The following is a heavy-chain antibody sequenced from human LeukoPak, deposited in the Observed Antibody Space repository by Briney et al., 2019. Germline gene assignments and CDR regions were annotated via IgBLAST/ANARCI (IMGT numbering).Heavy chain of an antibody. D-gene: IGHD3-3*01. V-gene: IGHV4-39*01. CDR1: GGSISSSSYY. CDR3: ATYRLEWGYYFDY. J-gene: IGHJ4*02. CDR2: IYYSGST. Sequence: SETLSLTCTVSGGSISSSSYYWGWIRQPPGKGLEWIGSIYYSGSTYYNPSLKSRVTISVDTSKNQFSLKLSSVTAADTAVYYCATYRLEWGYYFDYWGQGTLVTVSS.